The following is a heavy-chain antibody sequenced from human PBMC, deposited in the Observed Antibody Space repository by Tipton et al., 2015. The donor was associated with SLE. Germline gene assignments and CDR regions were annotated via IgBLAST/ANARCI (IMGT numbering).Heavy chain of an antibody. CDR3: ARDLARIAVAGTSWYFDL. CDR1: GGSISSYY. D-gene: IGHD6-19*01. Sequence: TLSLTCTVSGGSISSYYWSWIRQPPGKGLEWIGYIYYSGSTYYNPSLKSRVTISVDTSKNQFSLKLSSVTAADTAVYYCARDLARIAVAGTSWYFDLWGRGPLVTVSS. V-gene: IGHV4-59*01. CDR2: IYYSGST. J-gene: IGHJ2*01.